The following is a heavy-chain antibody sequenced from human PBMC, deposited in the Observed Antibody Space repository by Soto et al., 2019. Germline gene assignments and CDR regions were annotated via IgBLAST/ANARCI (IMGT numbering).Heavy chain of an antibody. V-gene: IGHV4-59*01. D-gene: IGHD2-15*01. CDR1: GGSTHSYY. CDR2: VYYNGDT. J-gene: IGHJ4*02. Sequence: QVQLQESGPGLVKPSETLSLTCTVSGGSTHSYYWAWIRQPPGKGLEWMGYVYYNGDTNYNPSLKSRVTISVDASKNQFSLKLPSVPHEDTAVYYCARGHGHGGSSFDFWGQGTLVTVSS. CDR3: ARGHGHGGSSFDF.